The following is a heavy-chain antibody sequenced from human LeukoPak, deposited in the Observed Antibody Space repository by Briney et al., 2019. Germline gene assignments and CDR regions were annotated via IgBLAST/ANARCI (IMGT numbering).Heavy chain of an antibody. Sequence: GGSLRLSCAASGFTFRSYAMSWVRQAPGKGLDWVSAIDSTGDYTYHADSVKGRLTISRDNAKNSLYLQMNSLRAEDTAVYYCARNVYSSGSPAYGMDVWGQGTTVTVSS. CDR3: ARNVYSSGSPAYGMDV. V-gene: IGHV3-21*01. CDR2: IDSTGDYT. J-gene: IGHJ6*02. D-gene: IGHD6-19*01. CDR1: GFTFRSYA.